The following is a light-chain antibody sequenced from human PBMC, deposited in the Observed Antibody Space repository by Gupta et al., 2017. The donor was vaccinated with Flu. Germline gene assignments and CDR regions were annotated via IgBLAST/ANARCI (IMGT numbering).Light chain of an antibody. CDR1: NIGSKT. CDR2: ADT. CDR3: QVWDSSSEHQV. J-gene: IGLJ2*01. Sequence: SYVLTQPPSVSVAPGKTARITCGGNNIGSKTVHWYQQRPGQTPVLVVYADTDRPPGIPERLSDSNSGNTATLTISRVEDGDEAAYYCQVWDSSSEHQVFGGGTKLTVL. V-gene: IGLV3-21*03.